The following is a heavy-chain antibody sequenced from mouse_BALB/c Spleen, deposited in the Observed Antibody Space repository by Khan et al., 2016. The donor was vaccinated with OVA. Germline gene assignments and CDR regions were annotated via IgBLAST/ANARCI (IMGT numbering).Heavy chain of an antibody. Sequence: EVKLVESGGGLVKPGGSLKLSCAVSGFTFSYYAMSWVRQTPEKRLEWVATISSGGSYTYYPDSVQGRFTISRDNAKNTLYLQMSSLRSEDTAIYNCARELFTTVVTTPFAYWGQGTLVTVSA. J-gene: IGHJ3*01. CDR3: ARELFTTVVTTPFAY. CDR2: ISSGGSYT. V-gene: IGHV5-9-3*01. D-gene: IGHD1-1*01. CDR1: GFTFSYYA.